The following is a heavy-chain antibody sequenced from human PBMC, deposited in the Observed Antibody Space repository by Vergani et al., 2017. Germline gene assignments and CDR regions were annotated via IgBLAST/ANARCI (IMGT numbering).Heavy chain of an antibody. CDR1: GASIRSSNYY. D-gene: IGHD3-10*01. CDR3: AREGHLLWFGETPLDV. Sequence: QLQLQESGPGLVKPSATLSLTCSVSGASIRSSNYYWGWIRQPPGKGLEWIASIYYSGSTYYNPSLKSRVTISVDTSKNQFSLKLSSVTAADTAVYYCAREGHLLWFGETPLDVWGKGTTVTVSS. V-gene: IGHV4-39*02. CDR2: IYYSGST. J-gene: IGHJ6*04.